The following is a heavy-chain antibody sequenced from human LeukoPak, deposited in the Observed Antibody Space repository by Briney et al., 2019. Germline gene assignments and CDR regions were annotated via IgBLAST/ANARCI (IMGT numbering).Heavy chain of an antibody. Sequence: SETLSLTCAVYDGSFSGHYWTYIRQPPGKVLEWVGECTHSGSTNYNPSLKSRVTISVDTSKSQFSLKLTSVTAADTAVYYCARGRTGAAALDFWGPGTLVTVSS. CDR1: DGSFSGHY. CDR2: CTHSGST. J-gene: IGHJ4*02. V-gene: IGHV4-34*01. D-gene: IGHD2-2*01. CDR3: ARGRTGAAALDF.